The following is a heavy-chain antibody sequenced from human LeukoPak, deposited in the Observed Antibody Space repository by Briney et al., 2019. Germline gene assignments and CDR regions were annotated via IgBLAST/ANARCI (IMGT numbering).Heavy chain of an antibody. CDR2: IYYSGST. Sequence: KPSETLSLTCTVSGGSISSSSYYWGWIRQPPGKGLEWIGSIYYSGSTYYNPSLKSRVTISVDTSKNQFSLKLSSVTAADTAVYYCARVLSSGWYDYWGQGTLVTVSS. J-gene: IGHJ4*02. CDR3: ARVLSSGWYDY. D-gene: IGHD6-19*01. CDR1: GGSISSSSYY. V-gene: IGHV4-39*01.